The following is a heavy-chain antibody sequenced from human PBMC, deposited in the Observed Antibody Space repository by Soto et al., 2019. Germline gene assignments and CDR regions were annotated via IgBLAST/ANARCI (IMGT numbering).Heavy chain of an antibody. CDR1: GFTFSSYS. D-gene: IGHD1-26*01. CDR3: ARDGGLSGSYSDWFDP. V-gene: IGHV3-48*02. J-gene: IGHJ5*02. Sequence: GGSLRLSCAASGFTFSSYSMNWVRQAPGKRLEWVSYISSSSSTIYYADSVKGRFTISRDNAKNSLYLQMNSLRDEDTAVYYCARDGGLSGSYSDWFDPWGQGTLVTVSS. CDR2: ISSSSSTI.